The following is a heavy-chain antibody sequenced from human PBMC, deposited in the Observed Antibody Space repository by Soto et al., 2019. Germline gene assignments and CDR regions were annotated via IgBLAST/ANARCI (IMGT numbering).Heavy chain of an antibody. D-gene: IGHD3-10*01. CDR2: IISRTDGGTA. CDR3: TTDYYFGSGSGDY. CDR1: GFTFSDAW. V-gene: IGHV3-15*01. J-gene: IGHJ4*02. Sequence: EVQLVESGGGLVKPGGSLRLSYAASGFTFSDAWMTWVRQTPGKGLEWVGRIISRTDGGTADYAAPVKGRFTISRDDSKNMLYLQMNSLKTDDTGLYYCTTDYYFGSGSGDYWGQGALVTVSS.